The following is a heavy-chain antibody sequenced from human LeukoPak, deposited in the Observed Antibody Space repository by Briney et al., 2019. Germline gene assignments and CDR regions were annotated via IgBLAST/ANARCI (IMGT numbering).Heavy chain of an antibody. CDR2: IYHSGST. V-gene: IGHV4-38-2*02. CDR1: GYSISSGYY. Sequence: PSETLSLTCTVSGYSISSGYYWGWVRQPPGKGLEWIGEIYHSGSTNYNPSLKSRVTISVDKSKNQFSLKLSSVTAADTAVYYCASLTVRSDYWGQGTLVTVSS. J-gene: IGHJ4*02. D-gene: IGHD3-10*01. CDR3: ASLTVRSDY.